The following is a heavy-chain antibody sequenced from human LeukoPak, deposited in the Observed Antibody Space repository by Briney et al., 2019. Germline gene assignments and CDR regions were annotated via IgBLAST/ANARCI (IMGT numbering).Heavy chain of an antibody. CDR3: AKDGGRYCSSTSCRVMDV. D-gene: IGHD2-2*01. CDR1: GFTFNNYA. CDR2: ISGGGGST. Sequence: GGSLRLSCAASGFTFNNYAMTWVRQAPGKGLEWVSTISGGGGSTYYADSVKGRFTISRDNSKNTLYLQMNSLRAEDTAVYYCAKDGGRYCSSTSCRVMDVWGKGTTVTVSS. J-gene: IGHJ6*03. V-gene: IGHV3-23*01.